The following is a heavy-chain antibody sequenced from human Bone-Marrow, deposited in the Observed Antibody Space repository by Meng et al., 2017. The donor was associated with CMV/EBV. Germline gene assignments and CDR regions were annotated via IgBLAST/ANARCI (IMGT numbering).Heavy chain of an antibody. Sequence: GGSLRLSCAASGFTFSNYAMSWVRQAPGKGLEWVAVISYDGSNKYYADSVKGRFTISRDNSKNTLYLQMNSLRAEDTAVYYCARGDVLYFDYWGQVTLVTVSS. J-gene: IGHJ4*02. D-gene: IGHD6-6*01. V-gene: IGHV3-30-3*01. CDR1: GFTFSNYA. CDR3: ARGDVLYFDY. CDR2: ISYDGSNK.